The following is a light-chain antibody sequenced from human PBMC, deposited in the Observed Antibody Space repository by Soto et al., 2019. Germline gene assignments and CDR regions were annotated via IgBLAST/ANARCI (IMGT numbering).Light chain of an antibody. V-gene: IGLV2-23*02. Sequence: QSALTQPASVSGSPGQSITISCTGTSSNVGSYKLVSWYQQHPGKAPKLMIFELNKRPSGVSNRFSGSKSGNTASLTISGLKVEDEADYYCCSSGGSPTYVFGTGTKLTVL. CDR1: SSNVGSYKL. J-gene: IGLJ1*01. CDR2: ELN. CDR3: CSSGGSPTYV.